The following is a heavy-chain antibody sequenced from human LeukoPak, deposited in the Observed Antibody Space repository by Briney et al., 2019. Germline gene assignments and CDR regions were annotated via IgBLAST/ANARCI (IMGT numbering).Heavy chain of an antibody. Sequence: GASVKVSCKASGYTFTSYGISLVRQAPGQGLEWMGWISAYNGNTNYAQKLQGRVTMTTDTSTSTAYMELRSLRSDDTAVYYCARDRRSYYDFWSGHYYGMDVWGQGTTVTVSS. CDR3: ARDRRSYYDFWSGHYYGMDV. CDR2: ISAYNGNT. D-gene: IGHD3-3*01. J-gene: IGHJ6*02. V-gene: IGHV1-18*01. CDR1: GYTFTSYG.